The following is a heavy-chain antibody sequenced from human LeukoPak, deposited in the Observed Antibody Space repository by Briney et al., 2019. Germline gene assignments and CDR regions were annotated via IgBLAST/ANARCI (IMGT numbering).Heavy chain of an antibody. Sequence: RGESLKISCKGFGYSFTIYWINWVRQMPGKGLEWMGRIDPTDSYTNYSPSFQGHVSISVDKSISTAYLQWSTLKASDSAMYYCARPAAGRHYYYGMDVWGQGTTVTVSS. V-gene: IGHV5-10-1*01. J-gene: IGHJ6*02. D-gene: IGHD6-13*01. CDR3: ARPAAGRHYYYGMDV. CDR2: IDPTDSYT. CDR1: GYSFTIYW.